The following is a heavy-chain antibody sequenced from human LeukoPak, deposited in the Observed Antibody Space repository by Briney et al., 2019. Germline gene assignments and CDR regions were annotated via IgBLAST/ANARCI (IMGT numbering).Heavy chain of an antibody. CDR1: GGSINSNNW. CDR2: IFHSGGT. Sequence: SETLSLTCAVSGGSINSNNWWSWVRQPPEKGLEWIGEIFHSGGTNYNPSLKSRVTISVDKPKNQFSLKLSSVTAADTAVYYCARGPSITMVRGVIGSWFDPWGQGTLVTVSS. V-gene: IGHV4-4*02. D-gene: IGHD3-10*01. J-gene: IGHJ5*02. CDR3: ARGPSITMVRGVIGSWFDP.